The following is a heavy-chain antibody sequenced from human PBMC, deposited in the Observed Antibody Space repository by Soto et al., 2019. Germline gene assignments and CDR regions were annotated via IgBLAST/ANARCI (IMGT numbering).Heavy chain of an antibody. J-gene: IGHJ4*02. V-gene: IGHV3-7*01. CDR1: GFTFSSYW. CDR3: STSLDY. CDR2: INQDGSEK. Sequence: EVQLVESGGGLVQPGGSPRLSCAASGFTFSSYWMDWVRQAPGKGLEWVANINQDGSEKHYIDSVRGRFTISRDNAKNSLYLQMSSLTAEDSALYYCSTSLDYWGQGTLVTVAS.